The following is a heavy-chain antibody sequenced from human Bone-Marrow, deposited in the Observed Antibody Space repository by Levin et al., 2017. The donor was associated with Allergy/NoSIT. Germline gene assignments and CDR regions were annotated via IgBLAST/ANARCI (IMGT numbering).Heavy chain of an antibody. CDR2: ISAYNGNT. CDR1: GYTFTSYG. CDR3: ARDDIVVVVAATGGDYYYYGMDV. D-gene: IGHD2-15*01. J-gene: IGHJ6*02. Sequence: ASVKVSCKASGYTFTSYGISWVRQAPGQGLEWMGWISAYNGNTNYAQKLQGRVTMTTDTSTSTAYMELRSLRSDDTAVYYCARDDIVVVVAATGGDYYYYGMDVWGQGTTVTVSS. V-gene: IGHV1-18*01.